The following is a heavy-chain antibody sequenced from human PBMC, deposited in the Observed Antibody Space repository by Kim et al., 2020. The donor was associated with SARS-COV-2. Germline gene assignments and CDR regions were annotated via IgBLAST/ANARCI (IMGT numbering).Heavy chain of an antibody. Sequence: GGSLRLSCAASGFTFSDYYMSWIRQAPGKGLEWVSYMNNRGTTIYYADSVKGRFTISRDNAENSLILQMNSLRAEDTAVYYCARAAPPRTAQYWYFDLWGRGTLVTVSS. CDR3: ARAAPPRTAQYWYFDL. J-gene: IGHJ2*01. V-gene: IGHV3-11*01. CDR2: MNNRGTTI. CDR1: GFTFSDYY.